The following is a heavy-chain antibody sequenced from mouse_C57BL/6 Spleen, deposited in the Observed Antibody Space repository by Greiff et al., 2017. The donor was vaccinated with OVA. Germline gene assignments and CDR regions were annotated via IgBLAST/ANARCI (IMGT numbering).Heavy chain of an antibody. CDR3: ARESYGSSHWYFDV. CDR1: GYTFTSYW. J-gene: IGHJ1*03. D-gene: IGHD1-1*01. V-gene: IGHV1-64*01. CDR2: IHPNSGST. Sequence: QVHVKQPGAELVKPGASVKLSCKASGYTFTSYWMHWVKQRPGQGLEWIGMIHPNSGSTNYNEKFKSKATLTVDKSSSTAYMQLSSLTSEDSAVYDCARESYGSSHWYFDVWGTGTTVTVSS.